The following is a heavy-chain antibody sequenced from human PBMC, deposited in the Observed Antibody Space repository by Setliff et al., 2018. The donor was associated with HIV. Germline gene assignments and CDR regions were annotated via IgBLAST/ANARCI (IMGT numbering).Heavy chain of an antibody. CDR2: ISSSSSYT. J-gene: IGHJ4*02. Sequence: GGSLRLSCAASGFTVSSNYMSWVRQAPGKGLEWVSYISSSSSYTNYTDSVKGRFTISRDNAKNSLYLQMNSLRAEDTAVYYCARAGVYYDSSGYCIDYWGQGTLVTVSS. CDR3: ARAGVYYDSSGYCIDY. V-gene: IGHV3-11*06. D-gene: IGHD3-22*01. CDR1: GFTVSSNY.